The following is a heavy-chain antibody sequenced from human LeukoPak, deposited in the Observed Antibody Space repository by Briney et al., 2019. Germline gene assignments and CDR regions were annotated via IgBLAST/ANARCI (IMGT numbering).Heavy chain of an antibody. J-gene: IGHJ5*02. D-gene: IGHD6-25*01. CDR2: ISYDGSNK. CDR1: GFTFSSYG. CDR3: AKDLQAATNEYNWIDP. Sequence: GGSLRLSCAASGFTFSSYGMHWVRQAPGKGLEWVAVISYDGSNKYYADSVKGRFTISRDNSKNTLYLQMNSLRAEDTAVYYCAKDLQAATNEYNWIDPWGQGTLVTVSS. V-gene: IGHV3-30*18.